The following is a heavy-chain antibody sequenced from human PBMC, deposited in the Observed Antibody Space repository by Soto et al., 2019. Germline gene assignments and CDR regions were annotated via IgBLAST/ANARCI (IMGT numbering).Heavy chain of an antibody. Sequence: EVQLVESGGGLVQPGGSLRLSCAASGFTVSSNYMSWVRQAPGKGLEWVSVIYSGGSTYYADSVKGRFTISRHNSKNTLYLQMNSLRAEDTAVYYCARVWYDSSGYHYGMDVWGQGTTVTVSS. D-gene: IGHD3-22*01. CDR2: IYSGGST. CDR3: ARVWYDSSGYHYGMDV. J-gene: IGHJ6*02. CDR1: GFTVSSNY. V-gene: IGHV3-53*04.